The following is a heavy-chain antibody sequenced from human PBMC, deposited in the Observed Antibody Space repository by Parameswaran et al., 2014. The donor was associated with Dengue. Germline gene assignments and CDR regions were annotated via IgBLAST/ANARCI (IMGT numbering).Heavy chain of an antibody. CDR3: ARLPRQYSSSSLDY. D-gene: IGHD6-6*01. Sequence: PGKGLEWIGTIYYSGSTYYTPSFKSRVTISVDTSKNQFSLKLSSVTAADTAVYYCARLPRQYSSSSLDYWGQGTLVTVSS. CDR2: IYYSGST. V-gene: IGHV4-39*01. J-gene: IGHJ4*02.